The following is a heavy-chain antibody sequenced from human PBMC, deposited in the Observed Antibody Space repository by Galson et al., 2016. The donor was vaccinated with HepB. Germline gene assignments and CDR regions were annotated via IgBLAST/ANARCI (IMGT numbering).Heavy chain of an antibody. V-gene: IGHV3-23*01. CDR1: GFIFRNFA. CDR2: MSGSGGDTI. CDR3: ANPKYFYDSTGPDNSFDI. D-gene: IGHD3-22*01. J-gene: IGHJ3*02. Sequence: SLRLSCAASGFIFRNFAMNWVRQAPGKGLEWVSSMSGSGGDTIHYADSVKGRFTISRDNSKNTLYLQMNSLRAEDTAVYYCANPKYFYDSTGPDNSFDIWGQGTMVTVSS.